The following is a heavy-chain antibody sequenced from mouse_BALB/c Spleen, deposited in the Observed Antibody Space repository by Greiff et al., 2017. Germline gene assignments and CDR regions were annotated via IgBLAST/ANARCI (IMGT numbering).Heavy chain of an antibody. D-gene: IGHD1-1*01. V-gene: IGHV5-4*02. CDR3: ARGFAYYGTSWFAY. CDR1: GFTFSDYY. Sequence: EVKLVESGGGLVKPGGSLKLSCAASGFTFSDYYMYWVRQTPEKRLEWVATISDGGSYTYYPDSVKGRFTISRDNAKNNLYLQMSSLKSEDTAMYYCARGFAYYGTSWFAYWGQGTLVTVSA. CDR2: ISDGGSYT. J-gene: IGHJ3*01.